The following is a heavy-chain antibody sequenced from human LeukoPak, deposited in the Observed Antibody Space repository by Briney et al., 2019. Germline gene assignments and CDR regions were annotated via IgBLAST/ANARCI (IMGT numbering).Heavy chain of an antibody. J-gene: IGHJ4*02. Sequence: SETLSLTCTVSGYSISSGYYWGWIRQPPGKGLEGIGSIYHSGSTYYNPSLKRRVTIAVDTSKNQFSLQLSSVTAADTAVYYCARAGEYCYDSSGYWDFDYWGQGTLVTVSS. D-gene: IGHD3-22*01. CDR1: GYSISSGYY. CDR2: IYHSGST. V-gene: IGHV4-38-2*02. CDR3: ARAGEYCYDSSGYWDFDY.